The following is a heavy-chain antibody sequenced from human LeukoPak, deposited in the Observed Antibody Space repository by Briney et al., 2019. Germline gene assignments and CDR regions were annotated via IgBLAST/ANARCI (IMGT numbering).Heavy chain of an antibody. CDR2: INPSGGST. J-gene: IGHJ6*02. Sequence: ASVKVSCKASGYNFTSNVITWVRQAPGQGLEWMGIINPSGGSTSYAQKFQGRVTMTRDTSTSTVYMELSSLRSEDTAVYYCARDNGALAYCGGDCYHPYYYGMDVWGQGTTVTVSS. CDR1: GYNFTSNV. V-gene: IGHV1-46*01. CDR3: ARDNGALAYCGGDCYHPYYYGMDV. D-gene: IGHD2-21*02.